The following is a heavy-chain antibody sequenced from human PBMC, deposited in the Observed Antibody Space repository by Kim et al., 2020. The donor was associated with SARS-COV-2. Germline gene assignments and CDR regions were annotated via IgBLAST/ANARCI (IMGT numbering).Heavy chain of an antibody. D-gene: IGHD2-2*01. CDR1: GFTFSVAW. CDR2: VKSNVNGGTT. CDR3: TTGAMSYYYYGMDV. J-gene: IGHJ6*02. Sequence: GGSLRLFCEASGFTFSVAWMSWVRQPPGKGLEWVGRVKSNVNGGTTDYAAPVKGRFIISRDDSKNTLYLQMYSLKTEDTGVYYCTTGAMSYYYYGMDVWGQGTTVTVSS. V-gene: IGHV3-15*01.